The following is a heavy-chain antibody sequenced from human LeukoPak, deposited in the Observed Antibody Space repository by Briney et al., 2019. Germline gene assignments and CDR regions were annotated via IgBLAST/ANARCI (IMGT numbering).Heavy chain of an antibody. CDR2: ISAYNGNT. Sequence: ASVKVSCKASGYTFTSYGISWVRQAPGQGLEWMGWISAYNGNTNYAQKLQGRVTMTTDTSTSTACMELRSLRSDDTAVYYCARDAHFVTGIAVAGTSDYWGQGTLVTVSS. CDR3: ARDAHFVTGIAVAGTSDY. CDR1: GYTFTSYG. J-gene: IGHJ4*02. V-gene: IGHV1-18*01. D-gene: IGHD6-19*01.